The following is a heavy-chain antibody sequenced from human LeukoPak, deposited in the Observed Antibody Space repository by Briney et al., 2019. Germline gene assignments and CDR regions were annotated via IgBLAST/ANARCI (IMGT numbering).Heavy chain of an antibody. CDR1: GGSISYYY. CDR2: IYYTGST. J-gene: IGHJ5*02. CDR3: ARGGTYNDILSFDP. Sequence: KSSETLSLTCTVSGGSISYYYWTWFRQSPGKGLEWIGQIYYTGSTYYNPSLKRRVTISVDTSRNQYSLNLTSVTAADTAVYYCARGGTYNDILSFDPWGQGTLVTVSS. D-gene: IGHD3-9*01. V-gene: IGHV4-59*01.